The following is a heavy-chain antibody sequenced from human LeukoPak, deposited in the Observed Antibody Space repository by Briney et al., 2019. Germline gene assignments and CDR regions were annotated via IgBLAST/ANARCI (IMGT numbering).Heavy chain of an antibody. J-gene: IGHJ4*02. CDR2: INSDGSST. Sequence: GGSLRLSCAASGFTLSGNWMHWVRQAPGKGLVWVSRINSDGSSTTYADSVKGRFTISRDNAKNTLYLQMNSLRAEDTAVYYCARVINSGWLGELSDWGQGTLVTVSS. V-gene: IGHV3-74*01. CDR1: GFTLSGNW. CDR3: ARVINSGWLGELSD. D-gene: IGHD6-19*01.